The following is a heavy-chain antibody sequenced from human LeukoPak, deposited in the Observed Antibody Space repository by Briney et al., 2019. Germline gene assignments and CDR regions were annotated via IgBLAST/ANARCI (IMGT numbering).Heavy chain of an antibody. CDR1: GGSISSYY. V-gene: IGHV4-4*07. CDR3: TTSRTNDCSSPSCYTDY. D-gene: IGHD2-2*02. J-gene: IGHJ4*02. Sequence: PSETLSLTCTVSGGSISSYYWSWIRQPAGKGLEWIGRIYTSGSTYYSPSLKSRATISVDTSKNQFSLELNSVTAADTAVYYCTTSRTNDCSSPSCYTDYWGQGTLVTVSS. CDR2: IYTSGST.